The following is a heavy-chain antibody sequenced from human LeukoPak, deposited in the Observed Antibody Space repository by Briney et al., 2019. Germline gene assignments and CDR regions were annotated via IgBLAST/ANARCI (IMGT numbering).Heavy chain of an antibody. CDR2: IGASGGST. CDR1: GFTFSSYA. V-gene: IGHV3-23*01. J-gene: IGHJ4*02. D-gene: IGHD6-19*01. CDR3: AKTRGSSGWYFDY. Sequence: GGSLRLSCATSGFTFSSYAMSWVRQAPGKGLEWVSGIGASGGSTYYADSVKGRFTISRDNSKNTLYLQMSSLRTEDTAVYYCAKTRGSSGWYFDYWGQGTLVTVSS.